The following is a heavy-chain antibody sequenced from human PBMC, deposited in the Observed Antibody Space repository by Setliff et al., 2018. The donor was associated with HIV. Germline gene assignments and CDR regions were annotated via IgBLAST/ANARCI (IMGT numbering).Heavy chain of an antibody. CDR1: GYSISSGYY. V-gene: IGHV4-38-2*02. J-gene: IGHJ4*02. Sequence: SETLSLTCTVTGYSISSGYYWAWIRQPPGKGLEWIGYIYHAGNTYYNPSLKSRVTISVDTSKNQFSLKLSSVTAADTAVYYCARDQRLSYWGQGTLVTVSS. CDR3: ARDQRLSY. CDR2: IYHAGNT.